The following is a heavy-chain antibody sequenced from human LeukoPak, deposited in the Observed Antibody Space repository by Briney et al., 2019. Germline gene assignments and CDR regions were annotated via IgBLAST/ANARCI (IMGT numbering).Heavy chain of an antibody. J-gene: IGHJ6*03. D-gene: IGHD3-10*01. Sequence: ASVKVSCKASGGTFSSYAISWVRQAPGQGLEWMGGIIPIFGTANYAQKFQGRVTITADESTSTAYMELSSLRSEDTAVYYCARDLFGGPEYYYYYYMDVWGKGTTVTVSS. V-gene: IGHV1-69*01. CDR2: IIPIFGTA. CDR3: ARDLFGGPEYYYYYYMDV. CDR1: GGTFSSYA.